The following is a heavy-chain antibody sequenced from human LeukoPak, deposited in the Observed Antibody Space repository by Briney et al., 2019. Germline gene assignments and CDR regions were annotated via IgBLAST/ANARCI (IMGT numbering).Heavy chain of an antibody. D-gene: IGHD6-19*01. CDR1: GFTFSSYW. V-gene: IGHV3-74*01. J-gene: IGHJ4*02. CDR2: INSDGSST. Sequence: GGSLRLSCAASGFTFSSYWMHWVRQAPGKGLVWVSRINSDGSSTSYADSVKGRFTISRDNAKNTLYPQLNSLRAEDTAVYYCAKVAVAGPPDYWGQGTLVTVSS. CDR3: AKVAVAGPPDY.